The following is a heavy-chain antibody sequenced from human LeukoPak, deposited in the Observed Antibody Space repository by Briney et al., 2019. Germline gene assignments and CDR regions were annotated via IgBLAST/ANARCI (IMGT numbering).Heavy chain of an antibody. CDR3: AKDNRRHYTSGPNPDSLH. D-gene: IGHD6-19*01. CDR2: ISWNSGTI. V-gene: IGHV3-9*01. J-gene: IGHJ4*02. Sequence: GGSLRLSCAASGFTFSSYAMHWVRQPPGKGLEWVSGISWNSGTIDYADSVRGRFTISRDNAKNSLYLQMDSLRVEDTAFYYCAKDNRRHYTSGPNPDSLHWGQGALVTVSS. CDR1: GFTFSSYA.